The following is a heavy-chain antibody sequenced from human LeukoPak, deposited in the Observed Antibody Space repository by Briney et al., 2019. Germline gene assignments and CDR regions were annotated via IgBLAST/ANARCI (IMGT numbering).Heavy chain of an antibody. CDR2: IYYSGST. D-gene: IGHD3-10*01. CDR1: GGSISSGSYY. J-gene: IGHJ5*02. V-gene: IGHV4-61*01. CDR3: AMFRITMARGVLSAWFDP. Sequence: SETLSLTCTVSGGSISSGSYYWSWIRQPPGKGLEWIGYIYYSGSTNYNPSLKSRVTISVDTSKSQFSLKLSSVTAADTAVYYCAMFRITMARGVLSAWFDPWGQGTLVTVSS.